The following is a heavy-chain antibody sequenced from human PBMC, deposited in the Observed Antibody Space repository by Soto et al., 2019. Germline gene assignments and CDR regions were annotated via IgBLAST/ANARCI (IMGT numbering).Heavy chain of an antibody. V-gene: IGHV3-7*05. D-gene: IGHD5-12*01. Sequence: EVQLVESGGGLVQPGGSLRLSCAASGFIFSGYWMTWVRQAPGKGLGWVANIKQDGSEIYYVDSVKGRFTISRDNAKNSLYLRMNSLRAEDTAVYYCARDWNGYRDYWGQGTLVTVSS. J-gene: IGHJ4*02. CDR1: GFIFSGYW. CDR2: IKQDGSEI. CDR3: ARDWNGYRDY.